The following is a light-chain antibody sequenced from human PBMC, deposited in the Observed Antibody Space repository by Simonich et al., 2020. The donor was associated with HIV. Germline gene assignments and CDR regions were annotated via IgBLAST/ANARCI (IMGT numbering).Light chain of an antibody. J-gene: IGLJ2*01. CDR1: IRDVGSYNL. CDR2: ADS. V-gene: IGLV2-23*01. Sequence: QSALPQPASVSGSPGQSITISCTGTIRDVGSYNLVSWYQQHPGKAPKLMISADSRRPPGGSNRFSGTKSGNTASLTISGLQAEDEADYYCCSYTSTTVLFGGGTKLTVL. CDR3: CSYTSTTVL.